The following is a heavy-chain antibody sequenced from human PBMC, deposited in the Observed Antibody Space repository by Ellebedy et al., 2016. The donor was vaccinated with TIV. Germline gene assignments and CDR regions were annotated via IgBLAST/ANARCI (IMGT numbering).Heavy chain of an antibody. Sequence: ASVKVSXXVSGYTLTELSMHWVRQAPGKGLEWMGGFDPEDGETIYAQKFQGRVTMTEDTSTDTAYMELSSLRSEDTAVYYCATVLPYSGSYSQAYYFDYWGQGTLVTVSS. CDR2: FDPEDGET. V-gene: IGHV1-24*01. CDR1: GYTLTELS. D-gene: IGHD1-26*01. J-gene: IGHJ4*02. CDR3: ATVLPYSGSYSQAYYFDY.